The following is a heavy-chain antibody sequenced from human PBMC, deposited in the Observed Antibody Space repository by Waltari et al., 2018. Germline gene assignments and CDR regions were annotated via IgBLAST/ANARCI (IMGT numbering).Heavy chain of an antibody. Sequence: QITLKESGPTLVKPTQTLTLTCTFSGFSLSTSGVGVGWIRQPPAQALEWLALIYWNDDKRYSPSLKSRLTITKDTSKNQVVLTMTNMDPVDTATYYCAHKGGYYDFWSGYYRSWFDPWGQGTLVTVSS. CDR2: IYWNDDK. D-gene: IGHD3-3*01. V-gene: IGHV2-5*01. CDR1: GFSLSTSGVG. CDR3: AHKGGYYDFWSGYYRSWFDP. J-gene: IGHJ5*02.